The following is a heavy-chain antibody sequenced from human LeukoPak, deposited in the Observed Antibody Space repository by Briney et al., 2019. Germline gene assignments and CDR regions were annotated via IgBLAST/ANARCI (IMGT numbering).Heavy chain of an antibody. D-gene: IGHD3-22*01. V-gene: IGHV4-59*08. CDR3: ARSDSSGYNWFDP. CDR1: GGSLSSYY. J-gene: IGHJ5*02. Sequence: SETPSLTCTVSGGSLSSYYWSWIPHPPGKGLEGIGYIYYSGSTNYNPSLKSRVTISVATSKNQFSLKLSSVTAADTAVYYCARSDSSGYNWFDPGGQGTLVTVSS. CDR2: IYYSGST.